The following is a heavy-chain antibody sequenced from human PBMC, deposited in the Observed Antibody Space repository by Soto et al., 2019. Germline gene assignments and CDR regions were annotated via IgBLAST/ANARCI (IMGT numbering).Heavy chain of an antibody. D-gene: IGHD3-22*01. V-gene: IGHV4-38-2*01. CDR2: IHYSGRT. CDR1: DYSISYGYY. CDR3: ARYYFDSSGYSNWFDP. J-gene: IGHJ5*02. Sequence: PSETLSLTCAVSDYSISYGYYWGWIRQPPGKGLEWIAYIHYSGRTYYNPSLKSRVTISVDTSNNQFSLKLSSVTAADTAVYYCARYYFDSSGYSNWFDPWGQGTLVTVSS.